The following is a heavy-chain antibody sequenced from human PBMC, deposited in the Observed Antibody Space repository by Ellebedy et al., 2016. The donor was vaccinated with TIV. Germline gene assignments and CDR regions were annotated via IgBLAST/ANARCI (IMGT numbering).Heavy chain of an antibody. J-gene: IGHJ4*02. CDR1: GFTLSNYW. CDR3: ARDFRWAFDH. D-gene: IGHD4-23*01. Sequence: PGGSLRLSCTASGFTLSNYWMTWVRQAPGRGLEWVANINEDGTKKHFVDSVKGRFTISRDSAKNSLYLQVNSLRDEDTAVYYCARDFRWAFDHWGQGALVTVSS. V-gene: IGHV3-7*01. CDR2: INEDGTKK.